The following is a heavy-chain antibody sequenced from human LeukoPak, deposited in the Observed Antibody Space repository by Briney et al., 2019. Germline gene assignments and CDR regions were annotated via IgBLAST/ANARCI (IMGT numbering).Heavy chain of an antibody. CDR2: IRYSGTT. CDR3: ARRLHYFDY. CDR1: GVSFSSHY. D-gene: IGHD2-21*02. Sequence: PSETLSLTCTVSGVSFSSHYWSWIRQPPGKGLEWLGSIRYSGTTYYNPSLKGRVTMFVNTSNNQFSLRLRSVTAADTAVYYWARRLHYFDYWGQGSLVSVSS. V-gene: IGHV4-59*04. J-gene: IGHJ4*02.